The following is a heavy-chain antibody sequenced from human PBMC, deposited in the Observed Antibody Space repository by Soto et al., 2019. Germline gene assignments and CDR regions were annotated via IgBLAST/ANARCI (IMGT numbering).Heavy chain of an antibody. Sequence: YWSWIRQPPGKGLEWMGIIYPGDSDTRYSPSFQGQVTISADKSISTAYLQWSSLKASDTAMYYCARPYYYGSGTLAYWGQGTLVTVS. CDR3: ARPYYYGSGTLAY. CDR2: IYPGDSDT. D-gene: IGHD3-10*01. J-gene: IGHJ4*02. V-gene: IGHV5-51*01. CDR1: YW.